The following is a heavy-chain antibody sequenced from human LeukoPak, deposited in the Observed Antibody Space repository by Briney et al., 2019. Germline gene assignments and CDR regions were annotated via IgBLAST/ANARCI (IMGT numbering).Heavy chain of an antibody. CDR1: GGSISSYY. Sequence: PSETLSLTCTVSGGSISSYYWSWIRQPPGKGLEWIGYIYYSGSTNYNPSLKSRVTISADTSKNQFSLKLSSVTAADTAVYYCARHNPTGTGTNWWFDPWGQGTLVTVSS. V-gene: IGHV4-59*08. CDR3: ARHNPTGTGTNWWFDP. CDR2: IYYSGST. D-gene: IGHD1-7*01. J-gene: IGHJ5*02.